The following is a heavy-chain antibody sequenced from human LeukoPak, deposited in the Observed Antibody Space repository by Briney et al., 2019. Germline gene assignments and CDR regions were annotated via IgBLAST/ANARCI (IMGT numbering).Heavy chain of an antibody. Sequence: PGGSLRLSCAASEFTFSSYSMNWVRQAPGKGLEWVASISNTGTFIYYADSVKGRFTISRDYAKNSLYLQMNSLRAEDTALYYCARETGWFGEYKFWGQGTLVTVSS. V-gene: IGHV3-21*04. J-gene: IGHJ4*02. CDR1: EFTFSSYS. CDR3: ARETGWFGEYKF. CDR2: ISNTGTFI. D-gene: IGHD3-10*01.